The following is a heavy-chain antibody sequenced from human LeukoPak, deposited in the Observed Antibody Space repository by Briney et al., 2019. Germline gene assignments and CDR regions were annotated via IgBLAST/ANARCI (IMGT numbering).Heavy chain of an antibody. CDR2: ISYDGSNK. CDR1: GFTFSSYA. J-gene: IGHJ4*02. D-gene: IGHD3-16*01. Sequence: GGSLRLSCAASGFTFSSYAMHWVSQAPGKGLEWVAVISYDGSNKYYADSVKGRFTISRDNSKNTLYLQMNSLRAEDTAVYYCARDPWGYWGQGTLVTVSS. CDR3: ARDPWGY. V-gene: IGHV3-30-3*01.